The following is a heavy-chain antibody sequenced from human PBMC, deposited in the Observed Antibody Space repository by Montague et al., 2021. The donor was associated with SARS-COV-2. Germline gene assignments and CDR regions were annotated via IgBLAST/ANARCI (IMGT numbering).Heavy chain of an antibody. D-gene: IGHD5-24*01. CDR2: VYYTGST. V-gene: IGHV4-59*01. CDR1: NGSISRNW. J-gene: IGHJ3*02. CDR3: ARGSVELNGNAFEI. Sequence: SETLSLTCTVSNGSISRNWWSWIRQPPGKGLELIGFVYYTGSTXXXPSXXXRVTISVDASKNLFSLTLSSVTVADTAFYYCARGSVELNGNAFEIWGQGTMVTVSS.